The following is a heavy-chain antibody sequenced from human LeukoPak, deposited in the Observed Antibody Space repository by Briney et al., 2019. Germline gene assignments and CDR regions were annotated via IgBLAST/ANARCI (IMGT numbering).Heavy chain of an antibody. V-gene: IGHV3-30*01. CDR2: ISYDGSNG. Sequence: GGSLRLSCTASGFPFSGHAMHWIRQAPGKGLEWLALISYDGSNGFYADSVKGRFTISRDNSKNTLYLQVNSLRPEDTAVYFCAREEEGELPDYWGQGTQVTVSS. J-gene: IGHJ4*02. CDR3: AREEEGELPDY. CDR1: GFPFSGHA. D-gene: IGHD1-26*01.